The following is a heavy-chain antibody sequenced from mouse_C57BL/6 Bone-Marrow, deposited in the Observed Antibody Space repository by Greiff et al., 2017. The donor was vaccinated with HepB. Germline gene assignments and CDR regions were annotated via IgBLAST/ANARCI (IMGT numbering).Heavy chain of an antibody. Sequence: EVKLQESGAELVRPGASVKLSCTASGFNIKDDYMHWVKQRPEQGLEWIGWIDPENGDTEYASKFQGKATITADTSSNTAYLQLSSLTSEDTAVYYCTTSSYGYVGYWGQGTTLTVSS. CDR1: GFNIKDDY. CDR3: TTSSYGYVGY. V-gene: IGHV14-4*01. J-gene: IGHJ2*01. CDR2: IDPENGDT. D-gene: IGHD2-9*01.